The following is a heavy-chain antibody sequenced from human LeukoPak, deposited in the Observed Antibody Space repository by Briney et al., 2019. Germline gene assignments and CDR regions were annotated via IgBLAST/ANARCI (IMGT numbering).Heavy chain of an antibody. CDR3: ARPRSGYQNDAFDI. J-gene: IGHJ3*02. CDR1: GYRFTSYW. CDR2: IYAGDSDT. V-gene: IGHV5-51*01. Sequence: GESLKISCKGSGYRFTSYWIGWVRQIPGKGLEWMGIIYAGDSDTRYSPSFQGQVTISADKSISTAYLQLSSLKASDTAMYYCARPRSGYQNDAFDIWGQGTMVTVSS. D-gene: IGHD3-10*01.